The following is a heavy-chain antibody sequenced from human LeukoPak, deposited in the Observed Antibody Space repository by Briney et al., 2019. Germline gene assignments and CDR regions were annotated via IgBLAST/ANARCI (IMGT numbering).Heavy chain of an antibody. CDR1: GYSFTSYW. V-gene: IGHV5-51*01. CDR3: ATLSDRNWGHPPDY. CDR2: IYPGDSDT. Sequence: GESLKISCKGSGYSFTSYWIGWVRQMSGKGLEWMGIIYPGDSDTRYSPSFQGQVTTSADKSTSTAYLQWSSLKASDTAMYYCATLSDRNWGHPPDYWGQGTLVTVSS. J-gene: IGHJ4*02. D-gene: IGHD7-27*01.